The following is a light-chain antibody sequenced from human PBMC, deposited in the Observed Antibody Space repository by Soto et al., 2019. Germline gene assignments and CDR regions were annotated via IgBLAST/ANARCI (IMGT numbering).Light chain of an antibody. CDR3: QQYGNSPLT. J-gene: IGKJ4*01. CDR1: QSVRSDY. Sequence: ENGLKQSPATLSLSPGERATLSCRASQSVRSDYFAWYQQKPGQAPRVIIFGVSTRATGVPDRFSGSGSGTDFTLTISRLEPEDFALYYCQQYGNSPLTFGGGTNVDI. CDR2: GVS. V-gene: IGKV3-20*01.